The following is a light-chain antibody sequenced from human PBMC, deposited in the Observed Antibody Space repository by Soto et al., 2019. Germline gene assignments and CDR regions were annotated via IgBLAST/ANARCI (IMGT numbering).Light chain of an antibody. J-gene: IGKJ1*01. Sequence: DIVMTQSPLSLPVTPGEPASISCRSSQSLLHSNGYNYLDWYLQKPGQSPQLLIYLGSNRASGVPDRFGGGGSGKDFTLKISRVEAEDVGVYYCMQALQTWTFGQGTKVEIK. CDR3: MQALQTWT. CDR1: QSLLHSNGYNY. V-gene: IGKV2-28*01. CDR2: LGS.